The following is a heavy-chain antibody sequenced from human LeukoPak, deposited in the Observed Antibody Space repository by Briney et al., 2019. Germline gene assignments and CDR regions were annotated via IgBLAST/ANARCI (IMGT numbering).Heavy chain of an antibody. V-gene: IGHV1-2*02. D-gene: IGHD2-15*01. Sequence: ASVKVSCKASRYTFTAYYIHWVRQAPGQGLEWMGWMDPVSGGTNYAQRFQGRVTMTRDSSISTAYMQLSSLRSDDTADTAVYYCARGVGSSWFDPWGQGTLVTVYS. CDR3: ARGVGSSWFDP. CDR1: RYTFTAYY. CDR2: MDPVSGGT. J-gene: IGHJ5*02.